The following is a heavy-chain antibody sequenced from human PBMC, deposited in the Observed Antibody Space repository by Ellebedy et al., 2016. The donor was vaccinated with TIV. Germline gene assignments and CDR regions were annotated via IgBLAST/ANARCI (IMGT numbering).Heavy chain of an antibody. J-gene: IGHJ3*01. CDR3: AGETFNDVDLDLWGLFDV. Sequence: GESLKISCVVSGFTINSNYMSWVRQAPGRGLEWVSVISVGGSAYYADSVEGRFTISRDNSRNPLFLQMNGLRAEETAVYYCAGETFNDVDLDLWGLFDVWGQGTTVTVSS. V-gene: IGHV3-66*01. CDR2: ISVGGSA. CDR1: GFTINSNY. D-gene: IGHD3-10*01.